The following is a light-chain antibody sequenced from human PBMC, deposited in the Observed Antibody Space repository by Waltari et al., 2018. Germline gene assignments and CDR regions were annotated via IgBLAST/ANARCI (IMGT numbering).Light chain of an antibody. CDR3: QHYKNDSPWP. V-gene: IGKV1-5*01. J-gene: IGKJ1*01. CDR2: DAS. Sequence: DIQMTQFPSTLSASVGDRVTITCRASQSISNWLAWYQQKAGRAPKLLIFDASKLETGVPSRFSGTGSETEFTLTISSLRPDDFATYYCQHYKNDSPWPFGQGTKVEIK. CDR1: QSISNW.